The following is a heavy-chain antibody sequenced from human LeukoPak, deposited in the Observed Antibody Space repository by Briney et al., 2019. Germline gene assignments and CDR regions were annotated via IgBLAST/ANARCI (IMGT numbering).Heavy chain of an antibody. CDR2: IYYSGST. CDR3: ARVTESYGSGRRHNYCYYYMDV. Sequence: PSETLSLTCTVSGGSISSSSYYWGWIRQPPGKGLEWIGSIYYSGSTYYNPSLKSRVTISVDTSKNQFSLKLNSMTAADTAVYYCARVTESYGSGRRHNYCYYYMDVWGKGTTVTISS. V-gene: IGHV4-39*07. J-gene: IGHJ6*03. CDR1: GGSISSSSYY. D-gene: IGHD3-10*01.